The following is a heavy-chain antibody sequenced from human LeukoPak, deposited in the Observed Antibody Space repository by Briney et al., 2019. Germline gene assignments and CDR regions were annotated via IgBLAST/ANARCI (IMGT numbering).Heavy chain of an antibody. CDR2: IYYSGST. J-gene: IGHJ4*02. V-gene: IGHV4-59*01. CDR1: GGSISSYY. CDR3: ATLEMATMGNFDY. D-gene: IGHD5-24*01. Sequence: PSETLSLTCTVSGGSISSYYWSWIRQPPGKGLEWIGYIYYSGSTNYNPSLKRRVTISVDTSKNQFSLKLSSVTAADTAVYYCATLEMATMGNFDYWGQGTLVTVSS.